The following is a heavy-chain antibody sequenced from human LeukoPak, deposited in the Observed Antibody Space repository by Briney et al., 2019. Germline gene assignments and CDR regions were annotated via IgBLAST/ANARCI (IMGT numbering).Heavy chain of an antibody. J-gene: IGHJ5*02. CDR3: ARLRAGGWFDP. Sequence: SETLSLTCTVSGGSSSSYYWSWNRQPAGKELEWIGRIYTSGSTNYNPSLKSRVTMSVDTSKYQFSLKLSSVTAADTAVYYCARLRAGGWFDPWGQGTLVTVSS. V-gene: IGHV4-4*07. D-gene: IGHD2-8*02. CDR1: GGSSSSYY. CDR2: IYTSGST.